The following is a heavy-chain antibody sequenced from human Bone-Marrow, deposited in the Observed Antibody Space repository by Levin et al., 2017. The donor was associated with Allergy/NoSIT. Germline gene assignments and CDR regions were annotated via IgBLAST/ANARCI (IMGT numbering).Heavy chain of an antibody. CDR1: GFVFSDYY. CDR2: ISKDSYRK. Sequence: SCAASGFVFSDYYMSWLRQAPGKGLEWVAYISKDSYRKYYADSVRGRFTISRDNSKNSLYLQMSSLTAADTAVYYCARDGGLIDYWGQGTLVTVSS. J-gene: IGHJ4*02. V-gene: IGHV3-11*01. CDR3: ARDGGLIDY. D-gene: IGHD3-16*01.